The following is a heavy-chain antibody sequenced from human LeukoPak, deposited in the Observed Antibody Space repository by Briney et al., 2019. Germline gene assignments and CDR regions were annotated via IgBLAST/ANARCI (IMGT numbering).Heavy chain of an antibody. CDR2: IYPGDSDT. D-gene: IGHD2-2*01. Sequence: GESLKISCKGSGCSFTSYWIGWVRQMPGKGLEWMGIIYPGDSDTRYSPSFQGQVTISADKSISTAYLQWSSLKASDTAMYYCARQAVPVAKYFQYWGQGTLVTVSS. CDR3: ARQAVPVAKYFQY. V-gene: IGHV5-51*01. J-gene: IGHJ1*01. CDR1: GCSFTSYW.